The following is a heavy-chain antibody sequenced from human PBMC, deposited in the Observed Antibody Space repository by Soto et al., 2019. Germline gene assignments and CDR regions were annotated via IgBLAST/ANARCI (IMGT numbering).Heavy chain of an antibody. CDR2: IYSSGNT. J-gene: IGHJ5*02. CDR1: GGTISGYY. Sequence: QVHLQESGPGLVKPSETLSLTCSVSGGTISGYYWTWIRQPAGKGLEWIGRIYSSGNTKYNPSLQDRVTMSLDTSNNQFSLRLTSVTAADTAVYYCARGQRFSDWFDPWGQGTLVTVSS. V-gene: IGHV4-4*07. CDR3: ARGQRFSDWFDP. D-gene: IGHD3-3*01.